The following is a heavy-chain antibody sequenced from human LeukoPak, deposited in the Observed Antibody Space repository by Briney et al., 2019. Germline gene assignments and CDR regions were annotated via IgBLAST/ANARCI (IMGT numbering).Heavy chain of an antibody. CDR3: ASDYYDSSGYYLPFDC. J-gene: IGHJ4*02. V-gene: IGHV1-46*01. D-gene: IGHD3-22*01. CDR1: GYTFTSYY. Sequence: ASVKVSCKASGYTFTSYYMHWVRQAPGQGLEWMGIINPSGGSTSYARKFQGRVTMTRDTSTSTVYMELSSLRSEDTAVYYCASDYYDSSGYYLPFDCWGQGTLVTVSS. CDR2: INPSGGST.